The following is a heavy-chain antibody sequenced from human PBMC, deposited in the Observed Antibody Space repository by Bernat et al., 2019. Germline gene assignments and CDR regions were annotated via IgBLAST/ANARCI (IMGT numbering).Heavy chain of an antibody. D-gene: IGHD4-17*01. Sequence: QVQLVQSGAEVKKPGSSVKVSCKASGGTFSSYAISWVRQAPGQGLEWMGGIIPIFGTANYAQKFQGRVTITADKSMSTAYMELSSLRSEDTAVYYCARFISTVTTRWFDPWGQGTLVTVSS. CDR2: IIPIFGTA. J-gene: IGHJ5*02. CDR1: GGTFSSYA. CDR3: ARFISTVTTRWFDP. V-gene: IGHV1-69*06.